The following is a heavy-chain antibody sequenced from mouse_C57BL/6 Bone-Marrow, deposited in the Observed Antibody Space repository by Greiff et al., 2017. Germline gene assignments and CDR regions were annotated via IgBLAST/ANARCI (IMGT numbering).Heavy chain of an antibody. V-gene: IGHV6-6*01. D-gene: IGHD1-1*01. CDR3: RGTTVVATRYFDV. Sequence: DVKLQESGGGLVQPGGSMKLSCAASGFTFSDAWMDWVRQSPEKGLEWVAEIRNKANNHATYYAESVKGRFTISRDDSKSSVYLQMNSLRAEDTGIYYCRGTTVVATRYFDVWGTGTTVTVSS. CDR2: IRNKANNHAT. CDR1: GFTFSDAW. J-gene: IGHJ1*03.